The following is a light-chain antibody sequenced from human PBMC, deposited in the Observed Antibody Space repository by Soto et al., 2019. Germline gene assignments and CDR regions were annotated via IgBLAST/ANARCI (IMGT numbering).Light chain of an antibody. CDR1: SSDIGGYNY. J-gene: IGLJ1*01. Sequence: QSVLTQPASVSGSPGQSITISCTGTSSDIGGYNYVSWYQQHPGKAPKLMIYEVSNRPSGVSNRFSGSKSGNTASLTISGLQAEDEADYYCSSYTSSNYVFXTGTKVTVL. V-gene: IGLV2-14*01. CDR3: SSYTSSNYV. CDR2: EVS.